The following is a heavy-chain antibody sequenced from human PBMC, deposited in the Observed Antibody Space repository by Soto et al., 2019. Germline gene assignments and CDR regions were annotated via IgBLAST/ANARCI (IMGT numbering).Heavy chain of an antibody. Sequence: EVQLLESGGGLEPPGGSLRLSCVTSGFTFTSYGMSWVRQAPGKGLEWVSAISGSSDTYYPDSVKGRFTISRGNYRSTLYLQMKSLRAEDTAVYYCATYGGDSGGYEYFQRWGQGCLVTVSS. V-gene: IGHV3-23*01. CDR3: ATYGGDSGGYEYFQR. D-gene: IGHD4-17*01. CDR1: GFTFTSYG. CDR2: ISGSSDT. J-gene: IGHJ1*01.